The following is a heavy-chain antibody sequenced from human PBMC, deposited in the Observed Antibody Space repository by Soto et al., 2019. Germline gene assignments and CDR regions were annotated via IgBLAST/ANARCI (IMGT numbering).Heavy chain of an antibody. CDR2: IYYSGST. Sequence: AETLSLTCAVSGCSISSYYWNWIRQPPGKGLEWIGYIYYSGSTNYNPSLKSRVTISVDTSKNQFSLKLSSVTAADTAVYYCASLGAQENDPWGQGPQATVSS. CDR1: GCSISSYY. J-gene: IGHJ5*02. CDR3: ASLGAQENDP. V-gene: IGHV4-59*08. D-gene: IGHD3-16*01.